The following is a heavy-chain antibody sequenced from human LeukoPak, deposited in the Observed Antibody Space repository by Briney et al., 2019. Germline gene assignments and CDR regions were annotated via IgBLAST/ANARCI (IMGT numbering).Heavy chain of an antibody. D-gene: IGHD6-13*01. J-gene: IGHJ4*02. Sequence: ASVKVSCKASGGTFSSHAISWVRQAPGQGLEWMGGIIPIFGTPNYAQNFQGRVTITADESASTAYMELSSLRSEDTAVYYCARAARTYSSSWYMDYFDYWGQGTLVTVSS. CDR1: GGTFSSHA. V-gene: IGHV1-69*13. CDR3: ARAARTYSSSWYMDYFDY. CDR2: IIPIFGTP.